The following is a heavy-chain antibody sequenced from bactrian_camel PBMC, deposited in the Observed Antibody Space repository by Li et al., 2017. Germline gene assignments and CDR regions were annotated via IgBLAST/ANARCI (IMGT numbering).Heavy chain of an antibody. Sequence: HVQLVESGGGSVQAGGSLRLSCLVGGYTFSGGCMGWSRQAPGKEREGVAAIDFGTGGTNYGDSVKGRFTISRDNTKNTLYLQMNDLKPEDSDVYYCAADERWLLENFLEAEFGHFGQGTQVTVS. V-gene: IGHV3S1*01. J-gene: IGHJ6*01. CDR2: IDFGTGGT. CDR3: AADERWLLENFLEAEFGH. CDR1: GYTFSGGC. D-gene: IGHD1*01.